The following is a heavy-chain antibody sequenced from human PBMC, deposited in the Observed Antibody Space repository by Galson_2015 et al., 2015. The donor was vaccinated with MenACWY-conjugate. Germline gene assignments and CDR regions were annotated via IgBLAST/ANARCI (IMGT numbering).Heavy chain of an antibody. Sequence: SLRLSCAVSGFTFRNYWMTWVRQAPGKGLEWVASIKKDGREKSYVDSVKGRFTISRDNARNSLFLQMNSLRAEDTAVYYCARFASGTFYTMDYWGQGSLVTVSS. CDR3: ARFASGTFYTMDY. CDR2: IKKDGREK. CDR1: GFTFRNYW. D-gene: IGHD3-10*01. V-gene: IGHV3-7*03. J-gene: IGHJ4*02.